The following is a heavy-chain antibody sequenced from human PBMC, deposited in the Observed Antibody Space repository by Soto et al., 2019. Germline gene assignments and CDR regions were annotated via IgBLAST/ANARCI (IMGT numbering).Heavy chain of an antibody. J-gene: IGHJ6*02. D-gene: IGHD3-10*01. CDR2: IYYSGST. Sequence: QVQLQESGPGLVKPSQTLSLTCTVSGGSISSGGYYWSWIRQHPGKALEWIGYIYYSGSTYYNPSLKSRVTISVDTSKNQFSLKLSSVTAADTAVYYCARDRITMVRGRDYGKDVWGQGTTVTVSS. CDR1: GGSISSGGYY. CDR3: ARDRITMVRGRDYGKDV. V-gene: IGHV4-31*03.